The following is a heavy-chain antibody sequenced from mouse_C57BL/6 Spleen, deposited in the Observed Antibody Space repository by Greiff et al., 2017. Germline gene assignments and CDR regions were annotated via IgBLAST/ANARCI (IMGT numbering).Heavy chain of an antibody. V-gene: IGHV5-17*01. CDR2: ISSGSSTI. J-gene: IGHJ1*03. CDR3: ASATVVAPSNWYFGV. CDR1: GFTFSDYG. Sequence: EVQGVESGGGLVKPGGSLKLSCAASGFTFSDYGMHWVRQAPEKGLEWVAYISSGSSTIYYADTVKGRFTISRDNAKNTLFLQMTSLRSEDTAMYYCASATVVAPSNWYFGVWGTGTTVTVAS. D-gene: IGHD1-1*01.